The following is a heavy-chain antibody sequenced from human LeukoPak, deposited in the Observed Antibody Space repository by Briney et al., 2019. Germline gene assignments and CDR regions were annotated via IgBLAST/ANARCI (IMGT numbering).Heavy chain of an antibody. D-gene: IGHD3-22*01. CDR2: INHSGST. CDR3: ARQGDYYDSSGYEY. J-gene: IGHJ4*02. Sequence: SETLSLTCAVYGGSFSGYYWSWIRQPPGKGLEWIGEINHSGSTNYNPSLKSRVTISVDTSKNQFSLKLSSVTAADTAVYYCARQGDYYDSSGYEYWGQGSLVTVSS. CDR1: GGSFSGYY. V-gene: IGHV4-34*01.